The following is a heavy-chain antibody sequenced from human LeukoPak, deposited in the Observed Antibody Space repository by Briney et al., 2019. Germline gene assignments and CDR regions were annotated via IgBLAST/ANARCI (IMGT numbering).Heavy chain of an antibody. Sequence: ASVKVSCKASGYTFTSYGISWVRQAPGQGLEWMGWISAYNGNTNYARKLQGRVTMTTDTSTSTAYMELRSLRSDDTAVYYCARKKLGISPFDYWGQGTLVTVSS. CDR1: GYTFTSYG. D-gene: IGHD7-27*01. CDR3: ARKKLGISPFDY. J-gene: IGHJ4*02. V-gene: IGHV1-18*01. CDR2: ISAYNGNT.